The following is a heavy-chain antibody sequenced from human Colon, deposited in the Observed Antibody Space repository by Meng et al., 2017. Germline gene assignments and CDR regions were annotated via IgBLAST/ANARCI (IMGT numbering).Heavy chain of an antibody. CDR3: VRSSAWVRTGFDP. J-gene: IGHJ5*02. CDR2: IGHSGFT. V-gene: IGHV4-39*01. D-gene: IGHD6-19*01. CDR1: GGSISTSGYY. Sequence: QSQLQESGPGLVKPSEALSLTCSVSGGSISTSGYYWGWIRQPPGKGLEGIGSIGHSGFTYYTPSLKSRVAVSLDTSKSQFSLMLTSVTAADTAVYYCVRSSAWVRTGFDPWGQGTLVTVSS.